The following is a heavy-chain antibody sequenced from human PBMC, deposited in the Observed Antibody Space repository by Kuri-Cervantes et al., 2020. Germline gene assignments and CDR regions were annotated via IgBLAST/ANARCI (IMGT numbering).Heavy chain of an antibody. D-gene: IGHD2-21*02. CDR3: ARGALGDSRTEDFDY. J-gene: IGHJ4*02. Sequence: GESLKISCAASGFTFSSYAMHWVRQAPGKGLEWVAVISYDGSNKYYADSVKGRFTISRDNSKNTLYLQMNSLRAEDTAVYYCARGALGDSRTEDFDYWGQGTLVTVSS. CDR2: ISYDGSNK. V-gene: IGHV3-30-3*01. CDR1: GFTFSSYA.